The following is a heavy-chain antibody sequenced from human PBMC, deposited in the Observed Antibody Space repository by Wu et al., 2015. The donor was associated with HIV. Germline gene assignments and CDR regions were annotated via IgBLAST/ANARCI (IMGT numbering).Heavy chain of an antibody. CDR3: ARDPLVDHKTYKGYYYYYMDV. CDR2: ISAYNGNT. J-gene: IGHJ6*03. D-gene: IGHD2-2*01. CDR1: GYTFTDYY. Sequence: QVQLVQSGAEVKKPGASVKVSCKASGYTFTDYYMHWVRQAPGQGLEWMGWISAYNGNTNYAQKLQGRVTMTTDTSTSTAYMELRSLRSDDTAVYYCARDPLVDHKTYKGYYYYYMDVWGKGTTVTVSS. V-gene: IGHV1-18*01.